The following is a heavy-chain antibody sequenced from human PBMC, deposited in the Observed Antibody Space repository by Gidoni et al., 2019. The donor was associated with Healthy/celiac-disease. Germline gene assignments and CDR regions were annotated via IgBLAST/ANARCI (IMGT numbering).Heavy chain of an antibody. CDR3: ARPPTDNDAFDI. Sequence: QLQLQESGPGLVKPSETLSLTCTVSGGSISSSSYYWGWIRQPPGKGLEWIGSIYYSGSTYYNPSLKSRVTISVDTSKNQFSLKLSSVTAADTAVYYCARPPTDNDAFDIWGQGTMVTVSS. J-gene: IGHJ3*02. CDR1: GGSISSSSYY. D-gene: IGHD4-17*01. V-gene: IGHV4-39*01. CDR2: IYYSGST.